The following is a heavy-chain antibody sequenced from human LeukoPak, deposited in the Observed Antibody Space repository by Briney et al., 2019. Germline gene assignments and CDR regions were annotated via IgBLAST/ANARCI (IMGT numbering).Heavy chain of an antibody. V-gene: IGHV3-30*02. CDR3: AKESVWFGESNPFDY. Sequence: GGSLRLSCAASGFTFSSYGMHWVRQAPGKGLEWVAFIRYDGSNKYYPDSVTGRFTISRDNSKNTLHLQMNSLRPEDTAVYYCAKESVWFGESNPFDYWGRGTLVTVS. CDR1: GFTFSSYG. D-gene: IGHD3-10*01. J-gene: IGHJ4*02. CDR2: IRYDGSNK.